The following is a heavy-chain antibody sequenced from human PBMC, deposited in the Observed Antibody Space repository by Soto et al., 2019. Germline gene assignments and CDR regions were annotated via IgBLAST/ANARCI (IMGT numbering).Heavy chain of an antibody. CDR2: IDWDDDK. V-gene: IGHV2-70*11. Sequence: SGPTLVNPTQTLTLTCTFSGFSLSTSGMCVSWIRQPPGKALEWLARIDWDDDKYYSTSLKTRLTISKDTSKNQVVLTMTNMDPVDTATYYCALIDYSNYGFHYWGPATQVTVSS. D-gene: IGHD4-4*01. CDR1: GFSLSTSGMC. CDR3: ALIDYSNYGFHY. J-gene: IGHJ4*02.